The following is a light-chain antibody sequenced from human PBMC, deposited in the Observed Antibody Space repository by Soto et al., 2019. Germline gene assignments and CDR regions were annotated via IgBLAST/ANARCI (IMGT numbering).Light chain of an antibody. CDR2: EVV. J-gene: IGLJ1*01. CDR1: KNDIGVYDF. Sequence: QSALTQPPSASGSPGQSVTISCTGTKNDIGVYDFVSWYQHHPGKAPRLIIYEVVQRPSGVPDRFSGSKSGNTASLTVSGLQDADEADYCSKSNAGSNPYVFGSGTKLTVL. CDR3: KSNAGSNPYV. V-gene: IGLV2-8*01.